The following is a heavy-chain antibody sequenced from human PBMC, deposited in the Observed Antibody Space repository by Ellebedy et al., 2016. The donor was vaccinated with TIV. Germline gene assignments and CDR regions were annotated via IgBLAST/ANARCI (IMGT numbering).Heavy chain of an antibody. Sequence: GESLKISCAASGFTFSSYWMHWVRQAPGKGLVWVSRINSDGSSTSYADSVKGRFTISRDNSKNTLYLQMNSLRAEDTAVYYCASPMGGSSGYGGWGQGTLVTVSS. CDR3: ASPMGGSSGYGG. V-gene: IGHV3-74*01. J-gene: IGHJ4*02. D-gene: IGHD3-22*01. CDR2: INSDGSST. CDR1: GFTFSSYW.